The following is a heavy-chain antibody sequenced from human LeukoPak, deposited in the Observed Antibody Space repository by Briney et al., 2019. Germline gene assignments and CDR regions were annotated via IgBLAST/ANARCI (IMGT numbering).Heavy chain of an antibody. Sequence: SETLSLTCTVSGGSISSSSYYWGWIRQPPGKGLEWIGSIYYSGSTYYNPSLKSRVTISVDTSKNQFSLKLSSVTAADTAVYYCARGRGYYYGSGSYYIYWGQGTLVTVSS. D-gene: IGHD3-10*01. V-gene: IGHV4-39*01. CDR3: ARGRGYYYGSGSYYIY. CDR2: IYYSGST. J-gene: IGHJ4*02. CDR1: GGSISSSSYY.